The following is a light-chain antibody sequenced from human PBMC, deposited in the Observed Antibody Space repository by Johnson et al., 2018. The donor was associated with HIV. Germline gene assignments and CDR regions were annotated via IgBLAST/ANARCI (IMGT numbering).Light chain of an antibody. CDR3: AAWDDSLDGYV. CDR2: RRS. J-gene: IGLJ1*01. V-gene: IGLV1-44*01. Sequence: QSVLTQPPSASGTPGQRVTISCSGSSSNIGSNTVNWYQQLPGTAPKLLIYRRSQRPSGVPDRFSGSTSGTSASLATSGLQAEDDGDYYCAAWDDSLDGYVFGTGTKPTCL. CDR1: SSNIGSNT.